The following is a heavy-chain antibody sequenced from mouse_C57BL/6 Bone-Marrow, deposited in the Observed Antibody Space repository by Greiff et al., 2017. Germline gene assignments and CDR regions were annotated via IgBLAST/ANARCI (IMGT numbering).Heavy chain of an antibody. CDR1: GYTFTDYY. CDR3: AREAPIYYGSSPYYFDY. CDR2: IYPGSGNT. D-gene: IGHD1-1*01. V-gene: IGHV1-76*01. Sequence: QVQLQQSGAELVRPGASVKLSCKASGYTFTDYYINWVKQRPGQGLEWIARIYPGSGNTYYNEKFKGKATLTAEKSSSTAYMQLSSLTSEDSAVYFCAREAPIYYGSSPYYFDYWGQGTLVTVSA. J-gene: IGHJ3*01.